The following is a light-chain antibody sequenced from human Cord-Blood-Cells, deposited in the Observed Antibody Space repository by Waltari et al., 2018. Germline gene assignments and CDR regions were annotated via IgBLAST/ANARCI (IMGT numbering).Light chain of an antibody. V-gene: IGLV2-14*01. Sequence: QSALTQPASVSGSPGQSITISCTGTSSDVGGYNYVSWYQQHPGKAPKLMIYDVSKRLSGVSNRFSGSKSGNTASLTSSGLQAEDEADYYCSSYTSSSTYVFGTGTKVTVL. CDR2: DVS. CDR3: SSYTSSSTYV. J-gene: IGLJ1*01. CDR1: SSDVGGYNY.